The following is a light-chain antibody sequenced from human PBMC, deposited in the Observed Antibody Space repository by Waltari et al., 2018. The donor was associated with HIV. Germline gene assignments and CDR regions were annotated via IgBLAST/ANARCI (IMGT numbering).Light chain of an antibody. V-gene: IGLV1-40*01. CDR1: SSHTGAGFA. CDR3: QSYDISLSGWV. CDR2: NNP. Sequence: QSVLTQPPSVSGAPGQRVTISCTGTSSHTGAGFALHWYQPLPGTVPNVLIYNNPSRPSGVPDRFSGSKSATSASLAITGLQAEDEANYYCQSYDISLSGWVFGGGTKLTVL. J-gene: IGLJ2*01.